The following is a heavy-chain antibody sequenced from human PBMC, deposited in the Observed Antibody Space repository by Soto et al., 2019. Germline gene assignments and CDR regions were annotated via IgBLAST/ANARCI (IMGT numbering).Heavy chain of an antibody. D-gene: IGHD3-3*01. CDR1: GYSISSGYY. CDR3: ARDPRGVVTPNWFDP. CDR2: IYHSGST. J-gene: IGHJ5*02. Sequence: PSETLSLTCAVSGYSISSGYYRGWIRQPPGKGLELIASIYHSGSTYYNPSLKSRVTISVDTSKNQFSLKLSSVTAADTAVYYCARDPRGVVTPNWFDPWGQGTLVTVSS. V-gene: IGHV4-38-2*02.